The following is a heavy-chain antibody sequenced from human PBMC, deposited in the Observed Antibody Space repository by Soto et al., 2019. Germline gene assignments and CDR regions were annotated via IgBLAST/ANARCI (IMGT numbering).Heavy chain of an antibody. CDR1: GFTFSSYA. Sequence: GGSLRLSCAASGFTFSSYAMSWVRQAPGKGLEWVSAISGSGGSTYYADSVKGRFTISRDNSKNTLYLQMNSLRAEDTAVYYCAKGPATGIAAAGTGLDWFDPWGPGTLVNVSS. CDR2: ISGSGGST. D-gene: IGHD6-13*01. CDR3: AKGPATGIAAAGTGLDWFDP. J-gene: IGHJ5*02. V-gene: IGHV3-23*01.